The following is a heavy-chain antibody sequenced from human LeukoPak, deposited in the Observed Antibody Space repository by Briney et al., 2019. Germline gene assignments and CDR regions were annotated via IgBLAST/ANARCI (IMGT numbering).Heavy chain of an antibody. CDR2: INQDASEK. Sequence: GGSLRLSCAASGFTFSSYWMNWVRQAPGKGLEWVANINQDASEKYYVDSVKGRFTISRDNGKKSLYLQMNSLRAEDTAVYYCAELGITMIGGVWGKGTTVTISS. V-gene: IGHV3-7*01. CDR3: AELGITMIGGV. CDR1: GFTFSSYW. D-gene: IGHD3-10*02. J-gene: IGHJ6*04.